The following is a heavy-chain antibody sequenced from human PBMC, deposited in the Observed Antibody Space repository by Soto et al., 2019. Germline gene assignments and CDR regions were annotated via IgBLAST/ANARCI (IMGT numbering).Heavy chain of an antibody. D-gene: IGHD1-26*01. Sequence: QVQLVESGGGVVQPGRSLRLSCAASGFTFSSYAMHWVRQALGKGLEWVAVISYDGSNKYYADSVKGRFTISRDNSKNTLYLQMNSLRAEDTAVYYCAREEWDPDQWHYYGMDVWGQGTTVTVSS. CDR2: ISYDGSNK. V-gene: IGHV3-30-3*01. CDR3: AREEWDPDQWHYYGMDV. CDR1: GFTFSSYA. J-gene: IGHJ6*02.